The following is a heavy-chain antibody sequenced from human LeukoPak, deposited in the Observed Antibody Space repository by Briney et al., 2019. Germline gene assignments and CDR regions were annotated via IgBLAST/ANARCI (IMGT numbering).Heavy chain of an antibody. V-gene: IGHV1-2*02. CDR1: GYTFTGYY. Sequence: ASVKVSCKASGYTFTGYYMHWVRQAPGQGLEWMGWINPDSGGTNYAQKFQGRVTMTRDTSISTAYVELSRLRSDDTAVYYCARSYCSGGSCYSGYWGQGTLVTVSS. J-gene: IGHJ4*02. D-gene: IGHD2-15*01. CDR2: INPDSGGT. CDR3: ARSYCSGGSCYSGY.